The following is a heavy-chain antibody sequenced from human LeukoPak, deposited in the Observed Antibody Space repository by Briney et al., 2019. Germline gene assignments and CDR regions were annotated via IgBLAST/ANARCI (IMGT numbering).Heavy chain of an antibody. V-gene: IGHV3-21*01. CDR1: GFTFSSYS. CDR2: ISSSSSYI. CDR3: AKSSGVYDFWSGSPFDY. D-gene: IGHD3-3*01. Sequence: GGSLRLSCAASGFTFSSYSMNWVRQAPGKGLEWVSSISSSSSYIYYADSVKGRFTISRDNAKNSLYLQMNSLRAEDTAVYYCAKSSGVYDFWSGSPFDYWGQGTLVTVSS. J-gene: IGHJ4*02.